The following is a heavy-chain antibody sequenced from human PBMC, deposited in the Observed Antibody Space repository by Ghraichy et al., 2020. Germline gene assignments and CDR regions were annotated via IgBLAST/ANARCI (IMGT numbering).Heavy chain of an antibody. J-gene: IGHJ3*02. CDR2: IYYSGST. V-gene: IGHV4-39*01. CDR3: ARPRSGPIDAFDI. CDR1: GGSISSSSYY. Sequence: SETLSLTCTVSGGSISSSSYYWGWIRQPPGKGLEWIGSIYYSGSTYYNPSLKSRVTISVDTSKNQFSLKLSSVTAADTAVYYCARPRSGPIDAFDIWGQGTMVTVSS.